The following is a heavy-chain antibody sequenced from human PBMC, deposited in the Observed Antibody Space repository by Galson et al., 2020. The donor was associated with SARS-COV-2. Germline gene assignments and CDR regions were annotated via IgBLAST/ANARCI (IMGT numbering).Heavy chain of an antibody. D-gene: IGHD6-13*01. Sequence: ESGPTLVKPTQTLTLTCTFSGFSLSTSGMCVSWIRQPPGKALEWLARIDWDDDKYYSTSLKTRLTISKDTSKNQVVLTMTNMDPVDTATYYCARLYSSSWYVGGNYYYYYGMDAWGQGTTVTVSS. J-gene: IGHJ6*02. CDR3: ARLYSSSWYVGGNYYYYYGMDA. CDR2: IDWDDDK. V-gene: IGHV2-70*11. CDR1: GFSLSTSGMC.